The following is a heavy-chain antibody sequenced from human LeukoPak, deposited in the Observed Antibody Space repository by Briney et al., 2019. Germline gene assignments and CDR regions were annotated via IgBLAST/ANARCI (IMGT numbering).Heavy chain of an antibody. CDR2: IRYDGSIK. Sequence: PGGSLRLSCAASGFIFSTYGMYWVRQAPGKGLEWVAFIRYDGSIKNYAGSVKGRSTISRDNSKNTLYLQMNSLRAEDTAVYYCAKDSLADIDYWGQGTLVTVSS. CDR1: GFIFSTYG. J-gene: IGHJ4*02. D-gene: IGHD3-16*01. CDR3: AKDSLADIDY. V-gene: IGHV3-30*02.